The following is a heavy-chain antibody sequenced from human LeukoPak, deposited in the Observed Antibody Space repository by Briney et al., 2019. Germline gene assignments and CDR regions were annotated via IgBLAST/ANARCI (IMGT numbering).Heavy chain of an antibody. Sequence: GGSLRLSCAASGFDFRTYVMYWVRQAPRKGLEWLSAMTGPADTTYYAESVKGRFTISRDYSKSMVFLQMNSLRVADTAIYYCAKGAEIEHWGQGTLVTVSS. CDR2: MTGPADTT. CDR1: GFDFRTYV. CDR3: AKGAEIEH. V-gene: IGHV3-23*01. J-gene: IGHJ4*02.